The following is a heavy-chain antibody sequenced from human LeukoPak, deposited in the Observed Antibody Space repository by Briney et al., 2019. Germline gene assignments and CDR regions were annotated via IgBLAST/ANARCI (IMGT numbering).Heavy chain of an antibody. CDR1: GYIISGYY. CDR2: ITAYYGGT. J-gene: IGHJ4*02. CDR3: AKGYYDSNGYPPDY. Sequence: ASVKVSCKASGYIISGYYMHWVRQAPGQGLEWMGWITAYYGGTDYAQRIQGRVTMTWDTSINTAYMEPRSLRSEDTAVYYRAKGYYDSNGYPPDYWAQGTQVTVSS. V-gene: IGHV1-2*02. D-gene: IGHD3-22*01.